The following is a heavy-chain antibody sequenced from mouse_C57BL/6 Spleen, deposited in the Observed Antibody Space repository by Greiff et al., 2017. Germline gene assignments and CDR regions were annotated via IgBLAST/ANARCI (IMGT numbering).Heavy chain of an antibody. V-gene: IGHV5-17*01. CDR2: ISSGSSTI. J-gene: IGHJ2*01. Sequence: EVQGVESGGGLVKPGGSLKLSCAASGFTFSDYGMHWVRQAPEKGLEWVAYISSGSSTIYYAETVKGRFTISRDNAKNTLFLQMTSLGCEDTAMYYCALIYYGYEGFDYWGQGTTLTVSS. CDR3: ALIYYGYEGFDY. CDR1: GFTFSDYG. D-gene: IGHD2-2*01.